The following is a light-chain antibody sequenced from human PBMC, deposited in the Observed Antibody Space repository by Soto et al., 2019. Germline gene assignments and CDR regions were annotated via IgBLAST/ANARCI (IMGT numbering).Light chain of an antibody. CDR1: SSDVGGYNY. Sequence: QSALTQPASVSGSPGQSITISCTGTSSDVGGYNYVSWYQQHPGKAPKLLIYEVSNRPSGVSNRFTASKSGNTASLTISGLQAEDEADYYCNSYTSSTTLVFGGGTK. CDR2: EVS. V-gene: IGLV2-14*01. CDR3: NSYTSSTTLV. J-gene: IGLJ2*01.